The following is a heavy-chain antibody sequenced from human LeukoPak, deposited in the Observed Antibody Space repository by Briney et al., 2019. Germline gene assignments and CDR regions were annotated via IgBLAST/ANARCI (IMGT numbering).Heavy chain of an antibody. CDR2: IRGNSETI. CDR1: GFIFSNYG. D-gene: IGHD5-24*01. V-gene: IGHV3-48*01. Sequence: GGSLRLSCTASGFIFSNYGVNWVRQAPGKGLEWISYIRGNSETIHYADSVKGRFTISRDNAKNSLSLQMTSLRAEDTAVYYCVRGQDGIDNWFDPWGQGTLVTVAS. J-gene: IGHJ5*02. CDR3: VRGQDGIDNWFDP.